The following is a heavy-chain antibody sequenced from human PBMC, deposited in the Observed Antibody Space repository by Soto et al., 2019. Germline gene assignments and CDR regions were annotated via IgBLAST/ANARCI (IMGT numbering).Heavy chain of an antibody. D-gene: IGHD5-18*01. CDR1: GGSINSGGYC. V-gene: IGHV4-31*03. J-gene: IGHJ4*02. CDR3: SRGILV. CDR2: ISYGGST. Sequence: QVQLQESGPGLVKPSQTLSLTCTVSGGSINSGGYCWSWIRQHPGKGLDWIGCISYGGSTSYNPSLKSRVTISVDMSKNQFSLKLTSVTAADTAVYYCSRGILVWGQGALITVSS.